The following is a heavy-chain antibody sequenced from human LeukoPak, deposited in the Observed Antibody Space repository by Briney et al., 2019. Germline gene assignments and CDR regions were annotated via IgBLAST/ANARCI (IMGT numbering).Heavy chain of an antibody. CDR3: ARDRGVAGTNAFDI. V-gene: IGHV3-21*01. Sequence: GGSLRLSCAASGFTFSSYSMNWVRQAPGKGLEWVSSISSSSSYIYYADSVKGRFTISRDNAKNSLYLQMNSLRAEDTAVYYCARDRGVAGTNAFDIWGQGTMVTVSS. J-gene: IGHJ3*02. D-gene: IGHD6-19*01. CDR1: GFTFSSYS. CDR2: ISSSSSYI.